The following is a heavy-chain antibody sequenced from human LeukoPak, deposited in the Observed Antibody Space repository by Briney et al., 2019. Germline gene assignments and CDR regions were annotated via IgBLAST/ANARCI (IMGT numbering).Heavy chain of an antibody. Sequence: ASVKVSCKASGYTFTGYYMHWVRQAPGQGLEWMGWINPNSGGTNYAQKFQGRVTMTRDTSISTAYMELSRLRSDDTAVYYCARDFSGAGPLYFDYWGQGTLVTVSS. V-gene: IGHV1-2*02. J-gene: IGHJ4*02. CDR3: ARDFSGAGPLYFDY. CDR2: INPNSGGT. D-gene: IGHD3-3*01. CDR1: GYTFTGYY.